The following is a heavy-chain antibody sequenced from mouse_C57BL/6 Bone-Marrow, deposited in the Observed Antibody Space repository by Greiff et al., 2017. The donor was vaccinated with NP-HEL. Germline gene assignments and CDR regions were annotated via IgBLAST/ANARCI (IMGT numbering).Heavy chain of an antibody. J-gene: IGHJ1*03. D-gene: IGHD1-1*01. V-gene: IGHV1-62-2*01. CDR1: GYTFTEYT. Sequence: QVQLQQSGAELVKPGASVKLSCKASGYTFTEYTIHWVKQRSGQGLEWIGWFYPGSGSIKYNEKFKDKATLTADKSSSTVYMELSRLKSEDSAVYFCARHALYYYGSSYDWYFDVWGTGTTVTVSS. CDR2: FYPGSGSI. CDR3: ARHALYYYGSSYDWYFDV.